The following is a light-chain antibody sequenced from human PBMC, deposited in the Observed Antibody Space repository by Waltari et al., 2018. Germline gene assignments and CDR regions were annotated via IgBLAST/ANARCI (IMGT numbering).Light chain of an antibody. J-gene: IGKJ2*01. V-gene: IGKV3-11*01. CDR1: QSVSSS. CDR2: DAS. CDR3: QQRSDWPFT. Sequence: ETVLTQSPATLSLSPGERATLSCRASQSVSSSLAWYQQKPGQAPRRLIYDASKRATGIPARFSGSGSGTDFTLTIGGLEPEDFAVYYCQQRSDWPFTFGQGTKLEI.